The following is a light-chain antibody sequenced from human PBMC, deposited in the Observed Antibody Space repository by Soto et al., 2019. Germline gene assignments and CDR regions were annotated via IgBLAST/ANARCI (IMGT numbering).Light chain of an antibody. CDR1: QRVYSN. CDR3: QQRSNWPPLT. V-gene: IGKV3-11*01. J-gene: IGKJ4*01. Sequence: EILMRQSPDTLSVSPGESATLSFRASQRVYSNLAWYQQRPGQAPRLLIYGASNRATGIPARFSGSGSGTDFTLTISSLEPEDFAVYYCQQRSNWPPLTFGGGTKVDI. CDR2: GAS.